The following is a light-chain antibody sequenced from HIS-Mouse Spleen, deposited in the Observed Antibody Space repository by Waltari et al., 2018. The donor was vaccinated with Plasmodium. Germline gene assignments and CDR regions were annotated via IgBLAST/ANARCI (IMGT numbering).Light chain of an antibody. V-gene: IGKV3-15*01. Sequence: EIVMTQSPATLSVSPGERATLSCRASQSVSSNIAWYQQKPGQAPRLLSYGASTRATGIPARFSGSGSGTEFTLTISSLQSEDFAVYYCQQYNNWSFTFGPGTKVDIK. CDR3: QQYNNWSFT. CDR1: QSVSSN. CDR2: GAS. J-gene: IGKJ3*01.